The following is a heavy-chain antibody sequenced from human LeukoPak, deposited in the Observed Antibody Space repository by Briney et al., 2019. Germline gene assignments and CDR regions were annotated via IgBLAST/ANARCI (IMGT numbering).Heavy chain of an antibody. Sequence: PSETLSLTCAVYGGSFSEDFWNWIRQPPGKGLEWIGTIYYSGSTYYNPSLKSRVAMSVDTSKNQFSLNLSPVTAADTAVYHCARLPRGDGYNDAFDIWGQGAVVTVSS. CDR3: ARLPRGDGYNDAFDI. J-gene: IGHJ3*02. CDR1: GGSFSEDF. V-gene: IGHV4-34*01. CDR2: IYYSGST. D-gene: IGHD5-24*01.